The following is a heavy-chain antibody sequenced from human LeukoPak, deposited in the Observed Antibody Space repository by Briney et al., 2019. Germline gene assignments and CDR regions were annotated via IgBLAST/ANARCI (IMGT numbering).Heavy chain of an antibody. CDR2: ISAYNGNT. CDR1: GYTFTSYG. V-gene: IGHV1-18*01. CDR3: AREQLRPRWNDFWSGYYSLTIYYFDY. Sequence: GASVKVSCTASGYTFTSYGISWVRQAPGQGLEWMGWISAYNGNTNYAQKLQGRVAMTTDTSTSTAYMELRSLRSDDTAVYYCAREQLRPRWNDFWSGYYSLTIYYFDYWGQGTLVTVSS. J-gene: IGHJ4*02. D-gene: IGHD3-3*01.